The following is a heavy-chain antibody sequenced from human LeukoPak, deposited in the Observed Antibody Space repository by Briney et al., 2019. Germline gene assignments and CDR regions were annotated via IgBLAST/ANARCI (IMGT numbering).Heavy chain of an antibody. D-gene: IGHD6-13*01. V-gene: IGHV4-34*01. CDR2: INHSGST. Sequence: PSETLSLTCAVSGGSFSGYYWSWIRQPPGKGLEWIGEINHSGSTNYNPSLKSRVTISVDTSKNQFSLKLSSVTAADTAVYYCANRDVGSSGWYGMYFDYWGQGTLVTVSS. CDR1: GGSFSGYY. CDR3: ANRDVGSSGWYGMYFDY. J-gene: IGHJ4*02.